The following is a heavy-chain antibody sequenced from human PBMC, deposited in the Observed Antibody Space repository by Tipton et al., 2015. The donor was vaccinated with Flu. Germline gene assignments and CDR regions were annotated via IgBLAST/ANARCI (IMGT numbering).Heavy chain of an antibody. CDR1: GFTFSSYA. V-gene: IGHV3-23*01. J-gene: IGHJ4*02. Sequence: SLRLSCAASGFTFSSYAMTWVRQAPGKGLEWVSAINNGGGSTYYADSVKGRFTISRDSSKNTLYLQMNSLRAEDTAVYYCAKGGAEIDYWGQGTLVTVSS. CDR2: INNGGGST. CDR3: AKGGAEIDY.